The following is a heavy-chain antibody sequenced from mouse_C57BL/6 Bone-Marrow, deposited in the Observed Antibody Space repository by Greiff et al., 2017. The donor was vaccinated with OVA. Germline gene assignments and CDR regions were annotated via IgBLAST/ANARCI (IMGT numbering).Heavy chain of an antibody. V-gene: IGHV5-2*03. Sequence: GKLVESGGGLVQPGEFLKLSCESNEYEFPSHVMSWVRKTPEKRLELVAAINSDGGSTYYPDTMERRFIISRDNTKKTQYLQMSSLRAEDTALYYCASPTIVTTKFAYWGQGTLVTVSA. J-gene: IGHJ3*01. CDR3: ASPTIVTTKFAY. D-gene: IGHD2-5*01. CDR1: EYEFPSHV. CDR2: INSDGGST.